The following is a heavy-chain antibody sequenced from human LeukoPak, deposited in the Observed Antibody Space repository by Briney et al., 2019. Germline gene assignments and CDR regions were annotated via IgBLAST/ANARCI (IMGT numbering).Heavy chain of an antibody. CDR1: GASISSGDYS. CDR2: ISHSGST. Sequence: SETLSLTCAVSGASISSGDYSWSWIRQPPGKGLEWIGCISHSGSTYYTPSLKSRVTISVDRSKNQFSLKLSSVTAADTAVYYCANYDFGSWGQGTLVTVSS. D-gene: IGHD3-3*01. CDR3: ANYDFGS. V-gene: IGHV4-30-2*01. J-gene: IGHJ5*02.